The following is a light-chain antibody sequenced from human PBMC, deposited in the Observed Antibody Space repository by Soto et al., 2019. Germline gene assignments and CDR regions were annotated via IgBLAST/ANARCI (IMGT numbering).Light chain of an antibody. CDR3: SSYTSSTDYV. J-gene: IGLJ1*01. CDR1: SSDVGTYNY. V-gene: IGLV2-14*01. CDR2: EVS. Sequence: QSVLTQPASVSASPGQSITISCTGTSSDVGTYNYVSWYQQHPGKAPKLIIYEVSNRPSGVSNRFSGSKSGNTASLTISGLQAEDEADYYCSSYTSSTDYVFGTGTKVTVL.